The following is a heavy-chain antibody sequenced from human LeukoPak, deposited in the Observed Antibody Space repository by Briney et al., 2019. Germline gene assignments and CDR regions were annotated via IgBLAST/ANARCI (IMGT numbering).Heavy chain of an antibody. CDR1: GFTVSSNY. Sequence: GGSLRLSCAASGFTVSSNYMSGVRQAPGKGLEGVSVIYSGGSTYYADSVKGRFTISRDNSKNTLYLQMNSLRAEDTAVYYCARGGSGTGGPIDYWGQGNLVTVSS. CDR2: IYSGGST. D-gene: IGHD2-8*02. CDR3: ARGGSGTGGPIDY. V-gene: IGHV3-66*01. J-gene: IGHJ4*02.